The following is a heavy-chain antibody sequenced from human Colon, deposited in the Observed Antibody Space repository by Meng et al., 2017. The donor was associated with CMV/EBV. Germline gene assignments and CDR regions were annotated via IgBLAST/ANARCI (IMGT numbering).Heavy chain of an antibody. CDR1: GYTFTTYG. J-gene: IGHJ6*02. D-gene: IGHD2-2*01. CDR2: ISAYNGNT. V-gene: IGHV1-18*01. CDR3: ARAHPLIPAASFDYGMDV. Sequence: ASVKVSCKTSGYTFTTYGIDWVRQAPGQGLEWMGWISAYNGNTNYAQKLQGRVTMTTDTSTSTAYMELRGLRSDDTAVYYCARAHPLIPAASFDYGMDVWGQGTTVTVSS.